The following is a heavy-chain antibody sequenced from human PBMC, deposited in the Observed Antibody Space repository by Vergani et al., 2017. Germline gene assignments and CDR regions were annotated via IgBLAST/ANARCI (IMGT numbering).Heavy chain of an antibody. CDR1: GFTFRDSY. CDR2: ISDSGTSI. J-gene: IGHJ6*03. D-gene: IGHD1-1*01. CDR3: ARGNWNDGFNSYYYMDV. V-gene: IGHV3-11*01. Sequence: QVQLVESGGTLVKPGGSLRLSCAASGFTFRDSYMTWIRQVPGKGLEWVSHISDSGTSINYADSVKGRFTVSRDNAKKSLYLQMTSLRVEDTAVYYCARGNWNDGFNSYYYMDVWGK.